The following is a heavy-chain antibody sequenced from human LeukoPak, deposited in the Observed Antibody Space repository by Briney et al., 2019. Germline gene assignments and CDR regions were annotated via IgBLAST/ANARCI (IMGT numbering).Heavy chain of an antibody. CDR3: ARHKPTGSYPLEL. CDR1: GDSISSRSYY. CDR2: IFYRGAT. J-gene: IGHJ4*02. V-gene: IGHV4-39*01. Sequence: SETLSLTCTVSGDSISSRSYYWGWIRQPPGKGLQWIGSIFYRGATYYTPSLKSRVTISLDTSKNQFSLNLRSVTAADTAVYYCARHKPTGSYPLELWGQGTLVTVSS. D-gene: IGHD3-10*01.